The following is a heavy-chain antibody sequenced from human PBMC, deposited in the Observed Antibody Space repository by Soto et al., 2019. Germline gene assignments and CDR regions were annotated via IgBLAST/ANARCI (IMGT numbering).Heavy chain of an antibody. CDR2: ISAYNGNT. CDR1: GYTFTSYC. D-gene: IGHD3-10*01. V-gene: IGHV1-18*01. Sequence: ASVKVSCKASGYTFTSYCISWVRQAPGQGLEWMGWISAYNGNTNYAQKLQGRVTMTTDTSTSTAYMELRSLRSDDTAVYYCARLYYYGSGSPPGGFDPWGQGTLVTVS. J-gene: IGHJ5*02. CDR3: ARLYYYGSGSPPGGFDP.